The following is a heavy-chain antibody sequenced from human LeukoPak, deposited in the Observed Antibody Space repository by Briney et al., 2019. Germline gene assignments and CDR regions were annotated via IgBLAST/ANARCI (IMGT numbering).Heavy chain of an antibody. CDR2: ISYDGRNK. CDR3: AKDRVSRSSWFIFDS. CDR1: GFTFSSYG. Sequence: GGSLRLSCAASGFTFSSYGMHWVRQAPGKGPEWVAVISYDGRNKYYAQSVKGRFTISRDNIKNTLYLQMNSLTTEDTAVYYCAKDRVSRSSWFIFDSWGQGALVAVSS. J-gene: IGHJ4*02. V-gene: IGHV3-30*18. D-gene: IGHD6-13*01.